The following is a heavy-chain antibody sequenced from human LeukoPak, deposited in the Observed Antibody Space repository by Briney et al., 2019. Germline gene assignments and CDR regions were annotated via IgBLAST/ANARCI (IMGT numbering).Heavy chain of an antibody. Sequence: PSETLSLTCTVSGGSISSYYWSWIRQPPGKGLEWIGYIYYSGSTNYNPSLKSRVTISVDTSKNQFSLKLSSVTAADTAVYYCASLRYSSGPFDYWGQGTLVTVSS. J-gene: IGHJ4*02. V-gene: IGHV4-59*08. CDR3: ASLRYSSGPFDY. CDR1: GGSISSYY. D-gene: IGHD6-19*01. CDR2: IYYSGST.